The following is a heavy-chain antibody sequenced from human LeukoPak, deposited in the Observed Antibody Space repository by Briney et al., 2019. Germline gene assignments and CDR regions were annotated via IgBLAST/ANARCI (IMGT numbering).Heavy chain of an antibody. CDR2: IRNDGSKK. J-gene: IGHJ4*02. Sequence: GGSLRLSCAASGFTFSSYGMHWVRQAPGKGLEWVTFIRNDGSKKYYADSVKGRFTISRDNSKNTLYLQMNSLRAEDTAAYYCAKGDSYGYVRWGQGTLVTVSS. CDR3: AKGDSYGYVR. CDR1: GFTFSSYG. V-gene: IGHV3-30*02. D-gene: IGHD5-18*01.